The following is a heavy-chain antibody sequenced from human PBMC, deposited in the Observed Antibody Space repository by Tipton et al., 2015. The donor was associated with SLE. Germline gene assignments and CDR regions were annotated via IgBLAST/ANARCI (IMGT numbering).Heavy chain of an antibody. Sequence: TLSLTCTVSGGSISNYYWSWIRQPPGKGLEWIGYVYYSGSTSYNPSLRSRVTISVDTSKNQFSLKLSSVTTADTAVYYCTRELGYYDNSGYLGAFDCWGQGALVTVSS. D-gene: IGHD3-22*01. CDR2: VYYSGST. J-gene: IGHJ4*02. V-gene: IGHV4-59*01. CDR3: TRELGYYDNSGYLGAFDC. CDR1: GGSISNYY.